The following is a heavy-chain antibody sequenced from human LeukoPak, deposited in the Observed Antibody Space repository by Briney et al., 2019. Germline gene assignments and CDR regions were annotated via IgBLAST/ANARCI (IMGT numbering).Heavy chain of an antibody. D-gene: IGHD3-10*01. J-gene: IGHJ3*02. V-gene: IGHV3-21*05. CDR2: TYTSGKYI. Sequence: GGSLRLSCAASGFPFSNYGMNWVRQAPGKGMEWVSFTYTSGKYIYYGDSVKGRFTISRDNAKNLLFLQMNGLRAEDTAVYYCARGRSITLLRGVAMSDGFDIWGQGAMVAVSS. CDR1: GFPFSNYG. CDR3: ARGRSITLLRGVAMSDGFDI.